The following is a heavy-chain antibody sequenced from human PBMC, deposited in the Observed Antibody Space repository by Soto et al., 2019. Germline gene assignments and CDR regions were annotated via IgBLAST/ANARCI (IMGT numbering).Heavy chain of an antibody. Sequence: GGSLRLSCAASGFTFSSDWMHWVRQAPGKGLVWVSRINTDGSGTTYADSVKGRFTISRDNSKNTLYLQMNSLRAEDTAVYYCARDLVGATTEYFQHWGQGTLVTVSS. V-gene: IGHV3-74*01. CDR1: GFTFSSDW. CDR3: ARDLVGATTEYFQH. CDR2: INTDGSGT. J-gene: IGHJ1*01. D-gene: IGHD1-26*01.